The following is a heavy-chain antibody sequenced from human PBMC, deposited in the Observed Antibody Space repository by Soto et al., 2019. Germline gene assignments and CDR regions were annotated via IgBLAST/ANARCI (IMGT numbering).Heavy chain of an antibody. D-gene: IGHD2-15*01. Sequence: SETLSLTCAVYGGSFSGYYWSWIRQPPGKGLEWIGEINHSGSTNYNPSIKSRVTISVDTSKNQFSLKLSSVTAADTAVYYCARGSLVVVAAAFDYWGQGTLVTVSS. V-gene: IGHV4-34*01. CDR2: INHSGST. CDR1: GGSFSGYY. J-gene: IGHJ4*02. CDR3: ARGSLVVVAAAFDY.